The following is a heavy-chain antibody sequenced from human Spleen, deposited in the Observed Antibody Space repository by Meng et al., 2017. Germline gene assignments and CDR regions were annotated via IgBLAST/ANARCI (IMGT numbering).Heavy chain of an antibody. CDR1: GYTFTGYY. D-gene: IGHD6-13*01. V-gene: IGHV1-2*06. J-gene: IGHJ4*01. Sequence: ASVKVSCKASGYTFTGYYMHWVRQAPGQGLEWMGRIDPKTGDTNYALKFQGRVTMTGDTSISTAYMELSGLRSDDTAMYYCARDEDISAAGKLFGDYWGHGTLVTVSS. CDR3: ARDEDISAAGKLFGDY. CDR2: IDPKTGDT.